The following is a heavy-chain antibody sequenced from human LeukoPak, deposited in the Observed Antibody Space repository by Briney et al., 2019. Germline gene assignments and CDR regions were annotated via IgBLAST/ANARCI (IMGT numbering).Heavy chain of an antibody. V-gene: IGHV1-2*02. CDR1: GYTFTGYY. Sequence: ASVKVSCKASGYTFTGYYMHWVRQAPGQGLEWMGWINPNSGGTNYAQKFQGRVTMTRDTSISTAYMELSSLRSEDTAVYYCANTPAYCGGDCFDYWGQGTLVTVSS. D-gene: IGHD2-21*01. CDR3: ANTPAYCGGDCFDY. CDR2: INPNSGGT. J-gene: IGHJ4*02.